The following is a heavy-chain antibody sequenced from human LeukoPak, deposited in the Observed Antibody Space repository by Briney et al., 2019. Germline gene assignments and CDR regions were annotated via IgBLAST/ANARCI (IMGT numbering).Heavy chain of an antibody. Sequence: GGSLRLSCAASGFTVSTYYMTWVRQAPGKGLECVSVIYSGGSTYYADSVKGRFTVSGDNSKNTLYLQMNSLRAEDTAMYYCARGLGYCTSTTCLLPFDYWGQGTLVTVSS. J-gene: IGHJ4*02. V-gene: IGHV3-53*01. D-gene: IGHD2-2*01. CDR2: IYSGGST. CDR1: GFTVSTYY. CDR3: ARGLGYCTSTTCLLPFDY.